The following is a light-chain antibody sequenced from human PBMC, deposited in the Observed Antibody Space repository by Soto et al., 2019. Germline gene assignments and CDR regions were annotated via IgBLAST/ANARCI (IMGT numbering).Light chain of an antibody. CDR3: QQYGSSPRS. V-gene: IGKV3-20*01. CDR1: QSVSSNY. CDR2: AVS. J-gene: IGKJ1*01. Sequence: EIVLTQSPGTLSLSPGERATLSCRASQSVSSNYLAWYQHKPGQAPRLLIYAVSSRATGIPDRFSGRGSGTDFTLTISRLEPEDFAVYYCQQYGSSPRSFGQGTKVEVK.